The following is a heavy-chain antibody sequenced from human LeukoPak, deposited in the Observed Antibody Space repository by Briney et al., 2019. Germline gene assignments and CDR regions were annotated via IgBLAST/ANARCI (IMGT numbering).Heavy chain of an antibody. Sequence: PSETLSLTCTVSGASINSYYWSWIRLPPGKGLEWIGFGHYTGRSNYNPSLKSRVTISVDTSKNQFSLKLSSVTAADTAVYYCAREGGPYRPLDYSGQGTLVTVSS. CDR3: AREGGPYRPLDY. V-gene: IGHV4-59*12. CDR1: GASINSYY. J-gene: IGHJ4*02. CDR2: GHYTGRS.